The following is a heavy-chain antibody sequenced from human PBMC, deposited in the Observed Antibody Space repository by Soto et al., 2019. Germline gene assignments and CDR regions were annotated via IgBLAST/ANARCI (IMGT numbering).Heavy chain of an antibody. V-gene: IGHV1-18*01. CDR3: ARSAGRLGVPLSYYYGMDV. Sequence: QVQLVQSGAEVKKPGASVKVSCKASGYTFTSYGISWVRQAPGQGLEWMGWISAYNGNTNYAQKLHGRVTMTTDTSTSTAYMELRSLRSDDTAVYYCARSAGRLGVPLSYYYGMDVWGQGTTVTVSS. CDR1: GYTFTSYG. CDR2: ISAYNGNT. D-gene: IGHD2-2*01. J-gene: IGHJ6*02.